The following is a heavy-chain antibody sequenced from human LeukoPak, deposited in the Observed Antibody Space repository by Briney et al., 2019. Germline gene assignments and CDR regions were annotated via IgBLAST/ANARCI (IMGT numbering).Heavy chain of an antibody. V-gene: IGHV1-2*02. CDR1: GYTFTSYY. Sequence: ASVKVSCKASGYTFTSYYMHWVRQAPGQGLEWMGWINPNSGGTNYAQKFQGRVTMTRDTSISTAYMELSRLRSDDSAVYCCARDYGDYPGCFDYWGQGTLVTVSS. J-gene: IGHJ4*02. CDR2: INPNSGGT. CDR3: ARDYGDYPGCFDY. D-gene: IGHD4-17*01.